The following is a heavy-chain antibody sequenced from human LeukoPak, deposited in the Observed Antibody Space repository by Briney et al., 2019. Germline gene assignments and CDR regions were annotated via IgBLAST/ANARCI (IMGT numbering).Heavy chain of an antibody. D-gene: IGHD5-18*01. CDR2: ISYDGSNK. V-gene: IGHV3-30*18. CDR3: AKGPYTAMDQFYY. CDR1: GFTFSSYG. J-gene: IGHJ4*02. Sequence: GGSLRLSCAASGFTFSSYGMHWVRQAPGKGLEWVAVISYDGSNKYYADSVKGRFTISRDNSKNTLYLQMNSLRTEDTAVYYWAKGPYTAMDQFYYWGQGNPVTVSS.